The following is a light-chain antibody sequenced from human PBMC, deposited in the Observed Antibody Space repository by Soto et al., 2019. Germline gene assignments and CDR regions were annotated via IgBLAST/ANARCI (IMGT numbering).Light chain of an antibody. CDR2: GAY. J-gene: IGKJ1*01. CDR3: QHYNYWPPKT. CDR1: QSVGNN. V-gene: IGKV3-15*01. Sequence: EISRTQYPDNMSVSPWERTTLSCRASQSVGNNLAWYQQKPGQAPRLLIYGAYTRATGIPARFSGSGSGTDFTLTISSLQSEDFAVYYCQHYNYWPPKTFGQGTKVDI.